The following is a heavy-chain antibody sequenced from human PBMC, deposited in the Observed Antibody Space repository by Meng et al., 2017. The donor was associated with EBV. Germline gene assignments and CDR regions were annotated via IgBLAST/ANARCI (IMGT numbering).Heavy chain of an antibody. D-gene: IGHD3-10*01. J-gene: IGHJ4*02. Sequence: VRVVQSGAEGKKLGSSVKVSCKTSGGTFRSDAISWVRQAPGQGLEWMGGLIPMSDAPHYAQKFQGRVTITADESTSTHYMDLSGLRSEDTAVYYCASESGRGFTPDYWGQGTLVTVSS. CDR3: ASESGRGFTPDY. CDR1: GGTFRSDA. CDR2: LIPMSDAP. V-gene: IGHV1-69*01.